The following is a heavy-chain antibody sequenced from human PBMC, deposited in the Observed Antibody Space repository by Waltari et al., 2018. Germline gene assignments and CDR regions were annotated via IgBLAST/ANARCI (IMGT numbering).Heavy chain of an antibody. J-gene: IGHJ2*01. D-gene: IGHD3-3*01. CDR2: ISYDGSNK. Sequence: QVQLVESGGGVVQPGRSLRLSCAASGFTFSSYGMHWVRQAPGKGLEWVAVISYDGSNKYYADSVKGRFTISRDNSKNTLYLQMNSLRAEDTAVYYCAKDGAALWSGYPYYWYFDLWGRGTLVTVSS. CDR1: GFTFSSYG. CDR3: AKDGAALWSGYPYYWYFDL. V-gene: IGHV3-30*18.